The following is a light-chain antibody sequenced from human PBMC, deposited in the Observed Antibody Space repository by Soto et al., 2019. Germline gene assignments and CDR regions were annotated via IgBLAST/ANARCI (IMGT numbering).Light chain of an antibody. CDR1: QSVLYSSNNKNY. CDR3: QQYYTTPRT. CDR2: WAS. V-gene: IGKV4-1*01. Sequence: DIVMTQSPDSLAVSLGERATINCKSSQSVLYSSNNKNYLAWYQQKLGQPPKLLIYWASSRESGVPDRFSGSGSGTDFTLTISSLQTEDAAVYYCQQYYTTPRTFGQGTKVEIK. J-gene: IGKJ1*01.